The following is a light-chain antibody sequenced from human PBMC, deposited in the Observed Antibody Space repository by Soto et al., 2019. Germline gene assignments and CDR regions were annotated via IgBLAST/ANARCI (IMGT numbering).Light chain of an antibody. J-gene: IGKJ1*01. V-gene: IGKV4-1*01. CDR1: QSVLSSSNNKNC. CDR2: WAS. CDR3: QHYYSIPWT. Sequence: DIVMTQSPDWLAVSLGERGTINCKSSQSVLSSSNNKNCLAWYQQKSGQPPKLLIYWASTRESGVPDRFSGSGSGTDFTLTISSLQAEDVATYYCQHYYSIPWTFGQGTKVDIK.